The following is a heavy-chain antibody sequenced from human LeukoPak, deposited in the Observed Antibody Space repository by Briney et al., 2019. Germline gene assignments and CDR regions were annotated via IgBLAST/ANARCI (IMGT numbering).Heavy chain of an antibody. CDR3: ARARGGLYDFWSGEFDY. CDR2: ISAYNGNT. D-gene: IGHD3-3*01. J-gene: IGHJ4*02. V-gene: IGHV1-18*01. CDR1: GYTFTGYG. Sequence: GASVTVSCTASGYTFTGYGISWVRQAPGQGLEWVGWISAYNGNTNYAQKFQGRVTITADESTSTAYMELSSLRSEDTAVYYCARARGGLYDFWSGEFDYWGQGTLVTVSS.